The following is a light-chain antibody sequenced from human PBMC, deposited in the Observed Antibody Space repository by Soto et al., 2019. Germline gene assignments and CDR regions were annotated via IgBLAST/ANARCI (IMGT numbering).Light chain of an antibody. CDR2: AAS. CDR3: QQYYSYLSFT. Sequence: AIRMTQSPSSLSASTGDRVTITCRASQGISSYLAWYQQKPGKAPKLLIYAASTLQSGVPSRFSGSGSGTDFTLTISCLQSEDLATYYCQQYYSYLSFTFGPGTKVDIK. CDR1: QGISSY. J-gene: IGKJ3*01. V-gene: IGKV1-8*01.